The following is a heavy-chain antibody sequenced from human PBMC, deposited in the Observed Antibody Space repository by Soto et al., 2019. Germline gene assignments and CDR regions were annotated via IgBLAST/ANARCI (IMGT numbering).Heavy chain of an antibody. J-gene: IGHJ3*02. CDR2: IYRGGGT. Sequence: EVLLVESGGGLIQPGGSLRLVCAVSGLTVSTNYMTWVRQAPGKGLEWVSIIYRGGGTYYGGSVKGRAIISRDDSKNMVFLQMNSLSAEDTAVYYCARRDASETFDIWGQGTMVTVSS. CDR3: ARRDASETFDI. CDR1: GLTVSTNY. V-gene: IGHV3-53*01.